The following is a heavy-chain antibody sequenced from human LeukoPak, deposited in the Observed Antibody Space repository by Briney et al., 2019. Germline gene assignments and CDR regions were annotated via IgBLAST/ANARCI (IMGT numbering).Heavy chain of an antibody. D-gene: IGHD4-17*01. CDR3: ARDRNDGDYDYYYYMDV. CDR2: INPNSGGT. CDR1: GYTFTGYY. J-gene: IGHJ6*03. V-gene: IGHV1-2*02. Sequence: AASVKVSCKASGYTFTGYYMHWVRQAPGQGLEWMGWINPNSGGTNYAQKFQGRVTMTRDTSISTAYMELSRLRSDDTAVYYCARDRNDGDYDYYYYMDVWGKGTTVTISS.